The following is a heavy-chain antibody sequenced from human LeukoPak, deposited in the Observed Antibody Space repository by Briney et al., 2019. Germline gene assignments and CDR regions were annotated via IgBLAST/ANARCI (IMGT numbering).Heavy chain of an antibody. V-gene: IGHV1-2*02. CDR1: GYTFTGYY. D-gene: IGHD6-19*01. Sequence: GASVKVSCKASGYTFTGYYMHWVRQAPGQGLEWMRWINPSNGDTNYAQNFQGRVTVTRDTSISTAYMELSWLTSDDTAVYYCARVGSSGWYVHPTLDYWGQGTLVTVSS. J-gene: IGHJ4*02. CDR3: ARVGSSGWYVHPTLDY. CDR2: INPSNGDT.